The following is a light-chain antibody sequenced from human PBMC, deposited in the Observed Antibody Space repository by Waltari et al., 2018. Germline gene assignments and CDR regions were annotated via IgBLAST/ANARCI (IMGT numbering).Light chain of an antibody. CDR2: DDS. CDR3: QVWDSSSDHPL. CDR1: NLGSKY. V-gene: IGLV3-21*02. Sequence: SYEVTQPPSVSVSPGQMARITCGGDNLGSKYVHWYQQKPAQAPVLVIYDDSEGPSGIPEGFSGSKSGNIATLTISGVEAGDEADYYCQVWDSSSDHPLFGGGTRLTVI. J-gene: IGLJ2*01.